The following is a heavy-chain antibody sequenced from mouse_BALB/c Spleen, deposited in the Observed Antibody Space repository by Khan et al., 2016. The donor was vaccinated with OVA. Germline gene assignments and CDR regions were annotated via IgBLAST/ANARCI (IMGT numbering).Heavy chain of an antibody. CDR2: ISNGGSYT. CDR3: ARHRFTTPTAWFAY. J-gene: IGHJ3*01. D-gene: IGHD1-2*01. V-gene: IGHV5-6*01. Sequence: EVQLVESGGDLVKPGGSLNLSCVASGFIFSSYGMSWLRQTPDKRLEWVATISNGGSYTYFPDSVKGRLTISRDNAKNTLYLQLSSLKSEDTAMYYCARHRFTTPTAWFAYWGQGTLVTVFA. CDR1: GFIFSSYG.